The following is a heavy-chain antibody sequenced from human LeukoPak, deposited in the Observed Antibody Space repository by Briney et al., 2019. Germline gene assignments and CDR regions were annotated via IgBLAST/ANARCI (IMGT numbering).Heavy chain of an antibody. CDR3: ARVIAFRGYMDV. CDR2: IRYDGSNK. CDR1: GFTFSSYG. J-gene: IGHJ6*03. Sequence: GGSLRLSCAASGFTFSSYGMHWVRQAPGKGLEGVAFIRYDGSNKYYADSVKGRFTISRDNSKNTLYLQMNSLRAEDTAVYYCARVIAFRGYMDVWGKGTTVTVS. D-gene: IGHD3-16*02. V-gene: IGHV3-30*02.